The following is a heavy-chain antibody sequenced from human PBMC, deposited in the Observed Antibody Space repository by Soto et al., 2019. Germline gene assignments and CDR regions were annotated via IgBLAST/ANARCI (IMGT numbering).Heavy chain of an antibody. CDR3: ARGPLIDDFWSGYWPSYYYYGMDV. D-gene: IGHD3-3*01. CDR2: IYHSGST. J-gene: IGHJ6*02. CDR1: GGSISSGGYS. Sequence: PSETLSLTCAVSGGSISSGGYSWSWIRQPPGKGLEWIGYIYHSGSTYYNPSLKSRVTISVDRSKNQFSLKLSSVTAADTAVYYCARGPLIDDFWSGYWPSYYYYGMDVWGQGTTVTVSS. V-gene: IGHV4-30-2*01.